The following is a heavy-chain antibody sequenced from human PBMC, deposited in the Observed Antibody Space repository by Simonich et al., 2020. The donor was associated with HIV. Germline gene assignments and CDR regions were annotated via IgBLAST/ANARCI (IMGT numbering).Heavy chain of an antibody. V-gene: IGHV1-69-2*01. CDR2: VDPEDGEA. CDR3: ATPSLAATAFDY. D-gene: IGHD2-15*01. CDR1: GYTFTDYY. Sequence: EVQLVQSGAEVKKPGATVKISCKVSGYTFTDYYIHWVQQAPGKGLEGMGRVDPEDGEAIVAGKFQGRVTITADTSTDTAYMELSGLRSEDTAVYYCATPSLAATAFDYWGQGTLVTVSS. J-gene: IGHJ4*02.